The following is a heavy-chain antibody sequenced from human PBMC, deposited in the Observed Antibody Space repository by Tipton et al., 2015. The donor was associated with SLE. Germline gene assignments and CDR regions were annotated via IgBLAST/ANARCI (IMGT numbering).Heavy chain of an antibody. Sequence: TLSLTCTVSGGSFSDYYWSWIRQPPGKGLEWIGYIYYSGSTYYNPSLKSRATVSVDTSKNQFSLKLTSVSAADTALYYCARHATLRGYYFGMDVWGQGTTVIVSS. CDR3: ARHATLRGYYFGMDV. J-gene: IGHJ6*02. CDR2: IYYSGST. D-gene: IGHD3-10*01. CDR1: GGSFSDYY. V-gene: IGHV4-59*08.